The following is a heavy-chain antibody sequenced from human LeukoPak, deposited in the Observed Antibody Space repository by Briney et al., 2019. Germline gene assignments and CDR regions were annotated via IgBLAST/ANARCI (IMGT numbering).Heavy chain of an antibody. CDR2: TYYRSKWYN. CDR1: GDSVSSNSAA. Sequence: HSQTLSLTCAISGDSVSSNSAAWNWIRQSPSRGLEWLGRTYYRSKWYNDYAVSVKSRITINPDTSKNQFSLQLNSVTPEDTAVYYCAREYFFGSGPSKYYYYYGMDVWAQGTTVTVSS. D-gene: IGHD3-10*01. CDR3: AREYFFGSGPSKYYYYYGMDV. J-gene: IGHJ6*02. V-gene: IGHV6-1*01.